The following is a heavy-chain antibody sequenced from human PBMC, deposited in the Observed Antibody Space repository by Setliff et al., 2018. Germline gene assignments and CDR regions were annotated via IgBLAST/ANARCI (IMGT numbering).Heavy chain of an antibody. J-gene: IGHJ6*03. V-gene: IGHV1-3*01. CDR1: GYTFTSYA. CDR2: INAGNGNT. D-gene: IGHD2-2*01. CDR3: ARDGFEIVVVPAAIYYYYYMDV. Sequence: ASVKVSCKASGYTFTSYAMHWVRQAPGQRLEWMGWINAGNGNTKYSQKFQGRVTITRDTSACTAYMELSSLRSEDTAVYYCARDGFEIVVVPAAIYYYYYMDVWGKGTTVTVSS.